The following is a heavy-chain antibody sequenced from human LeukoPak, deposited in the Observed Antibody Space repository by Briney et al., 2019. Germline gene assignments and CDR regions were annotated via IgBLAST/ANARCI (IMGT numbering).Heavy chain of an antibody. CDR1: GYTFTNYW. V-gene: IGHV5-51*01. D-gene: IGHD3-22*01. CDR2: MYPGDSDT. Sequence: GESLKISCKGSGYTFTNYWIGWVRQMPGKGLEWMGIMYPGDSDTRYSPSFQGQVTISADKSISTAYLQWSSLKASDTAMYYCARRGYYDSPAFDIWGQGTMVTVSS. J-gene: IGHJ3*02. CDR3: ARRGYYDSPAFDI.